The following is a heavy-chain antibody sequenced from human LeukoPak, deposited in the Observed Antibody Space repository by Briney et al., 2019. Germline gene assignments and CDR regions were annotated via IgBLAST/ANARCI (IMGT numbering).Heavy chain of an antibody. CDR3: ASFGDYGDNDAFDI. CDR2: IYETGST. D-gene: IGHD4-17*01. V-gene: IGHV4-39*01. J-gene: IGHJ3*02. CDR1: GASISSSTYY. Sequence: ASETLSLTCTVSGASISSSTYYWGWIRQPPGKGLEWIGCIYETGSTYYKSSLKSRVTISVDTSKNQFSLKLSSVTAADTAVYYCASFGDYGDNDAFDIWGQGTMVTVSS.